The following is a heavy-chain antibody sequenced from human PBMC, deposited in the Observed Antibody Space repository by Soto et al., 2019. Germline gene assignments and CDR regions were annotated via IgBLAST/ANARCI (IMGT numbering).Heavy chain of an antibody. CDR2: IIPIFGTA. CDR1: GGTFSSYA. D-gene: IGHD3-22*01. CDR3: ATYYYDSSGIPRLGFGY. Sequence: GASVKVSCKASGGTFSSYAISWVRQAPGQGLEWMGGIIPIFGTANYAQKFQGRVTITADESTSTAYMELSSLRSEDTAVYYCATYYYDSSGIPRLGFGYWGQGTLVTVSS. J-gene: IGHJ4*02. V-gene: IGHV1-69*13.